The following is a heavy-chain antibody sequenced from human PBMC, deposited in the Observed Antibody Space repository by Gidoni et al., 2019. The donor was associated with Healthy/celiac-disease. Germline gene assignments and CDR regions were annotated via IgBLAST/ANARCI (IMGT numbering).Heavy chain of an antibody. CDR2: INPSGGST. V-gene: IGHV1-46*01. D-gene: IGHD6-13*01. CDR3: ARVKVAAAGTALHVDY. CDR1: GYTFTSYY. J-gene: IGHJ4*02. Sequence: QVQLVQSGAEVKKPGASVKVSCKASGYTFTSYYMHWVQQAPGQGLEWMGIINPSGGSTSYAQKFQGRVTMTRDTSTSTVYMELSSLRSEDTAVYYCARVKVAAAGTALHVDYWGQGTLVTVSS.